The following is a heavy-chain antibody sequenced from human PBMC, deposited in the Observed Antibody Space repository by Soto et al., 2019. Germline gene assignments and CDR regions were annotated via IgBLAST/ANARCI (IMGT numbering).Heavy chain of an antibody. V-gene: IGHV4-39*01. J-gene: IGHJ6*02. CDR3: ARQAAGSIYYYYSGMDV. Sequence: SETLSLTCTVSGGSISSSSYYWGWIRQPPGKGLEWIGSIYYSGSTYYNPSLKSRVTISVDTSKNQFSLKLSSVTAADTAMYYCARQAAGSIYYYYSGMDVWGQGTTVTVYS. D-gene: IGHD6-13*01. CDR2: IYYSGST. CDR1: GGSISSSSYY.